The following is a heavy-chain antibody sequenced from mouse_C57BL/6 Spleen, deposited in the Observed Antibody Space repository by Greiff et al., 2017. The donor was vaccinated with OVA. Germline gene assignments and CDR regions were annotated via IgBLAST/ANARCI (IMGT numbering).Heavy chain of an antibody. CDR2: ISGGGGNT. CDR1: GFTFSSYT. D-gene: IGHD3-2*02. V-gene: IGHV5-9*01. Sequence: EVMLVESGGGLVKPGGSLKLSCAASGFTFSSYTMSWVRQTPEKRLEWVATISGGGGNTYYPDSVKGRFTISRDNAKNTLYLQMSSLRSEDTALYYCATGYVRYFDYWGQGTTLTVSS. CDR3: ATGYVRYFDY. J-gene: IGHJ2*01.